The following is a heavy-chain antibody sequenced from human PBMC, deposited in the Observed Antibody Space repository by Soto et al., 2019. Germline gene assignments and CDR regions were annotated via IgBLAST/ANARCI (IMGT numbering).Heavy chain of an antibody. J-gene: IGHJ4*02. CDR2: IIPILGIA. D-gene: IGHD6-19*01. CDR3: ARWGEGTSIAVAGKVGDY. V-gene: IGHV1-69*02. CDR1: GGTFSSYT. Sequence: VQLVQSGAEVKKPGSSVKVSCKASGGTFSSYTISWVRQAPGQGLEWMGRIIPILGIANYAQKFQGRVTITADKSTSTAYMELSSLRSEDTAVYYCARWGEGTSIAVAGKVGDYWGQGTLVTVSS.